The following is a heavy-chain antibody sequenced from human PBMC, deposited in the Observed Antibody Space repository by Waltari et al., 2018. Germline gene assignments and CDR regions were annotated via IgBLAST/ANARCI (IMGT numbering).Heavy chain of an antibody. J-gene: IGHJ3*02. V-gene: IGHV4-34*01. CDR3: ARAWISLILGATSAFDI. CDR2: LNHSGST. CDR1: GGSFSGYY. Sequence: QVQLQQWGAGLLKPSETLSLTCAVYGGSFSGYYWSWIRQPPGKGLEWIGELNHSGSTNYNPSLKSRVTISVDTSKNQFSLKLSSVTAADTAVYYCARAWISLILGATSAFDIWGQGTMVTVS. D-gene: IGHD1-26*01.